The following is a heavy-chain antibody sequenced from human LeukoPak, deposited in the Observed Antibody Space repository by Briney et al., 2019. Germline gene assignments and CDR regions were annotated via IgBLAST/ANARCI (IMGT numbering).Heavy chain of an antibody. CDR3: ARDSTYDFWSGSLAHAFDI. CDR2: IYSGGST. Sequence: GGSLRLSCAASGFTVSSNYMSWVRQAPGKGLEWVSVIYSGGSTYYADSVKGRFTISRDNAKNSLYLQMNSLRAEDTAVYYCARDSTYDFWSGSLAHAFDIWGQGTMVTVSS. D-gene: IGHD3-3*01. J-gene: IGHJ3*02. CDR1: GFTVSSNY. V-gene: IGHV3-53*01.